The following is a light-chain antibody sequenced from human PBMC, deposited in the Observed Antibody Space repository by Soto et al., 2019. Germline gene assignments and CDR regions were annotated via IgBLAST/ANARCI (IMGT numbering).Light chain of an antibody. V-gene: IGKV1-5*03. J-gene: IGKJ1*01. CDR2: KTS. Sequence: DIQMTQSPSTLSASEGDRVTITCRASENINNWLAWYQQKPGEAPNLLIYKTSNLESGAPSRFSGSGSGTDYTLTISSLQPDDFGTYYCQQYHSYWTFGQGTKVEIK. CDR3: QQYHSYWT. CDR1: ENINNW.